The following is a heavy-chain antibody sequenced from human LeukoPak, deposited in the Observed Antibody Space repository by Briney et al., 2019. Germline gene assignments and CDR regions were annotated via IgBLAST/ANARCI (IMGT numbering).Heavy chain of an antibody. CDR3: ARDAILQDY. CDR2: ISGSGAYT. CDR1: GFTFSDYA. V-gene: IGHV3-23*01. J-gene: IGHJ4*02. Sequence: GGSLRLSCAASGFTFSDYAMSWVRQAPGKGLEWVSSISGSGAYTYYADSVKGRFTISRDSSKNTLYLQMNSLRAEDTAVYYCARDAILQDYWGQGTLVTVSS.